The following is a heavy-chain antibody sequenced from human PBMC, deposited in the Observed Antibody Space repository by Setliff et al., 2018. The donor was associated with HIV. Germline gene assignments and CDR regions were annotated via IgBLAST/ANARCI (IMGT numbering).Heavy chain of an antibody. CDR3: ARDREYYYDNSGSPSFDY. CDR1: GGTFSSYV. J-gene: IGHJ4*02. V-gene: IGHV1-69*10. D-gene: IGHD3-22*01. CDR2: IIPILGIA. Sequence: SVKVSCKASGGTFSSYVINWVRQAPGQGLEWMGGIIPILGIANYAQKFQGRVTITADKSTSTAYMELSSLRSEDTAVYYCARDREYYYDNSGSPSFDYWGQGTLVTAPQ.